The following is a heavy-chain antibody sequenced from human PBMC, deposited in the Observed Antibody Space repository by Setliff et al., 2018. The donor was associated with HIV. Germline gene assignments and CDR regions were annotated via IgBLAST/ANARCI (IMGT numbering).Heavy chain of an antibody. J-gene: IGHJ4*02. CDR3: ARDRMPMASWVPDK. D-gene: IGHD2-2*01. V-gene: IGHV4-59*12. Sequence: SETLSLTCTVSGGSISSYYWSWIRQPPGEGLEWIGYIFYSGSTNYNPSLKSRVTISVDTSKNQFSLKLTSVTAADTAVYYCARDRMPMASWVPDKWGQGTLVTVSS. CDR1: GGSISSYY. CDR2: IFYSGST.